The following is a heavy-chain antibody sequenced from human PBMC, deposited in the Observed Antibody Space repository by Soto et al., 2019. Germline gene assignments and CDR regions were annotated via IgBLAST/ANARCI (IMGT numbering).Heavy chain of an antibody. Sequence: QVQLVESGGGVVQPGRSLRLSCAASGFTFSSYAMHWVRQAPGKGLEWVAVISYDGSNKYYADSVKGRCTISRDNSKNSLYLQMNSLRAEDTAGYYCAREENNWFDPWGQGTLVTVSS. V-gene: IGHV3-30-3*01. CDR3: AREENNWFDP. CDR2: ISYDGSNK. CDR1: GFTFSSYA. J-gene: IGHJ5*02.